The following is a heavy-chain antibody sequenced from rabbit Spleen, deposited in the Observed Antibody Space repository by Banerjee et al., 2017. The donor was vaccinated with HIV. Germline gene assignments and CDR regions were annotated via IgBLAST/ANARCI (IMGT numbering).Heavy chain of an antibody. J-gene: IGHJ4*01. CDR2: IDTGFGGTT. V-gene: IGHV1S45*01. D-gene: IGHD2-1*01. CDR3: ATYVDYDGVIGWNFGW. Sequence: QEQLEESGGGLVQPEGSLTLACTASGFSFSSYYMCWVHQAPGKGLEWIACIDTGFGGTTYSASWAKGRFTISKTSSTTVTLQMTSLTAADTATYFCATYVDYDGVIGWNFGWWGQGTLVTVS. CDR1: GFSFSSYY.